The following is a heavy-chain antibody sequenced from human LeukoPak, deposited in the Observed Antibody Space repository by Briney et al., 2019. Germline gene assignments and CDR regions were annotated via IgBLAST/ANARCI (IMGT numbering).Heavy chain of an antibody. CDR3: ARSMSEAFDI. V-gene: IGHV1-69*01. CDR1: GGTFSSYA. D-gene: IGHD2/OR15-2a*01. J-gene: IGHJ3*02. Sequence: SVKVSCKASGGTFSSYAISWVRQAPGQGLEWMGGIIPIFGTANYAQKFQGRVTITADESMSTAYMELSSLRSEDTAVYYCARSMSEAFDIWGQGTMVTVSS. CDR2: IIPIFGTA.